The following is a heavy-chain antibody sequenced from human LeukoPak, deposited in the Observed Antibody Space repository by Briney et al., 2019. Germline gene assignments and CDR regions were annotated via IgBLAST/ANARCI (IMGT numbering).Heavy chain of an antibody. Sequence: GGSLRLSCAASGFTFSSYGMHWVRQAPGKGLEWVAVISYDGSNKYYADSVKGRFTISRDNSKNTLYLQMNSLRAEDTAVYYCAKRGVVIRVILVGFHKEAYYFDSWGQGVLDTVSS. V-gene: IGHV3-30*18. CDR2: ISYDGSNK. CDR3: AKRGVVIRVILVGFHKEAYYFDS. J-gene: IGHJ4*02. D-gene: IGHD3-10*01. CDR1: GFTFSSYG.